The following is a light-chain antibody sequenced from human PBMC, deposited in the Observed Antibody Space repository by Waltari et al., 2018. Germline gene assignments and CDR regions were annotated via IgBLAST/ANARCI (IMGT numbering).Light chain of an antibody. J-gene: IGLJ2*01. CDR3: QSYDSSLSGSGVV. CDR2: GNS. V-gene: IGLV1-40*01. CDR1: SSNIGAGYD. Sequence: QSVLTQPPSVSGAPGQRVTISCTGRSSNIGAGYDVPWYQQLPGTAPKLLIYGNSNRPSGCPDRFSGSKSGTSASLAITGLQAEDEADYYCQSYDSSLSGSGVVFGGGTKLTVL.